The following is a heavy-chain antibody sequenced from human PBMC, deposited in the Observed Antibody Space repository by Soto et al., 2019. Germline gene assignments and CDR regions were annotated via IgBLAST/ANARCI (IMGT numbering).Heavy chain of an antibody. J-gene: IGHJ4*01. CDR1: GGSLGGFH. CDR2: ISRSGST. D-gene: IGHD3-10*01. Sequence: QVQLQQWGAGLLKPSETLSLTCAVSGGSLGGFHWSWIRQPPGKGLEWIGEISRSGSTNYGPSLKSRGTMSMDTSRNQVSLNLSSVTDADTAVYYCARGRTAALIEPRLFRVLFDLWGHGNLVTVSS. CDR3: ARGRTAALIEPRLFRVLFDL. V-gene: IGHV4-34*01.